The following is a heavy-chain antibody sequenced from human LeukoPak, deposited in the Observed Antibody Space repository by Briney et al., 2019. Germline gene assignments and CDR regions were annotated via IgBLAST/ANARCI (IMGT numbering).Heavy chain of an antibody. CDR2: IYSGGST. CDR1: GFTFSSYG. Sequence: GGTLRLSCAASGFTFSSYGMSWVRQAPGKGLEWVSVIYSGGSTYYADSVKDRFTISRDNSKNTLYLQMNSLRAEDTAVYYCARGGPAAGRFDYWGQGTLVTVSS. V-gene: IGHV3-66*01. J-gene: IGHJ4*02. D-gene: IGHD6-13*01. CDR3: ARGGPAAGRFDY.